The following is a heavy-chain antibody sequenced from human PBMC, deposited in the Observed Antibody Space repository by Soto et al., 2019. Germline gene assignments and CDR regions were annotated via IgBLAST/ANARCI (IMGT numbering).Heavy chain of an antibody. CDR2: IMHVFATP. J-gene: IGHJ6*02. CDR3: ARDKDRQQLGGNYYYILDV. V-gene: IGHV1-69*12. CDR1: GGTFSTSA. Sequence: QVQLMQSGAEVKKPGSSVKVSCKASGGTFSTSAINWVRQAPGEGLEWVGGIMHVFATPDYAQKFQGRVTISADESTNTAYLELTSLTTDDTAVYYCARDKDRQQLGGNYYYILDVWGQGTAITVSS. D-gene: IGHD3-3*02.